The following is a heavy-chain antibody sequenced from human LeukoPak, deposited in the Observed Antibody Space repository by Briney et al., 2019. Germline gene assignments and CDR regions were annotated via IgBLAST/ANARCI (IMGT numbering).Heavy chain of an antibody. CDR3: AVYYGSGSYSHPYYYMDV. CDR1: GFTFRSYW. V-gene: IGHV3-30*02. CDR2: IRYDGSNK. Sequence: GGSLRLSCAASGFTFRSYWMSWVRQAPGKGLEWVAFIRYDGSNKYYADSVKGRFTISRDNSKNTLYLQMNSLRAEDTAVYYCAVYYGSGSYSHPYYYMDVWGKGTTVTISS. J-gene: IGHJ6*03. D-gene: IGHD3-10*01.